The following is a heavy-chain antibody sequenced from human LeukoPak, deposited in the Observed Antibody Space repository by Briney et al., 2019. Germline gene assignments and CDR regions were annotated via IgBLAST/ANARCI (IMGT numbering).Heavy chain of an antibody. D-gene: IGHD5-18*01. CDR1: GFTFSSYA. V-gene: IGHV3-21*01. J-gene: IGHJ4*02. CDR3: ARGGGYSYGSGY. CDR2: ISSSSSYI. Sequence: GGSLRLSCAASGFTFSSYAMNWVRQAPGKGLEWVSSISSSSSYIYYADSVKGRFTISRDNAKNSLYLQMNSLRAEDTAVYYCARGGGYSYGSGYWGQGTLVTVSS.